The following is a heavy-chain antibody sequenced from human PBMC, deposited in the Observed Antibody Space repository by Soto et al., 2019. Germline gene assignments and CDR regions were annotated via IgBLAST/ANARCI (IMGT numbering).Heavy chain of an antibody. CDR1: EFTFSSYA. J-gene: IGHJ6*02. V-gene: IGHV3-30-3*01. Sequence: QVQLVESGGGVVQPGRSLRLSCAASEFTFSSYAMHWVRQAPGKGLEWVAVISYDGSNKYYADSVKGRFTISRDNSKNTLYLQMNSLRAEDTAVYYCARGATAKDYYYYGMDVWGQGTTVTVSS. CDR2: ISYDGSNK. CDR3: ARGATAKDYYYYGMDV. D-gene: IGHD1-26*01.